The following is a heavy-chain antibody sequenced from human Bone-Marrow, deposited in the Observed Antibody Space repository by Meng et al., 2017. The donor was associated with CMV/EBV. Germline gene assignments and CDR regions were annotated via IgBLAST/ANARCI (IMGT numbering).Heavy chain of an antibody. D-gene: IGHD6-13*01. J-gene: IGHJ6*02. CDR2: INPNSGGT. CDR1: GYTFTGYY. Sequence: ASVKVSCKASGYTFTGYYMHWVRQAPGQGLEWMGWINPNSGGTNYAQKLQGRVTMTRDTSISTAYMELSRLRSDDTAVYYCARDMVPYYYYGMDVWGQGTTVTVSS. CDR3: ARDMVPYYYYGMDV. V-gene: IGHV1-2*02.